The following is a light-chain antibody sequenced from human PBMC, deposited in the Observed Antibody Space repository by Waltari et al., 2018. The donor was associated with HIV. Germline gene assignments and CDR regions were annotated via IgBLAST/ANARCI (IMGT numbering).Light chain of an antibody. Sequence: QSALTQPASVSGSPGQSITISCTGTSSDVGGYNYVSWYQQHPGKAPKLMIYEVTNRPSGVSNRFSGSKSGNTASLTISGLQAEDDADYYCNSYTISSTLGVFGGGTKLTVL. CDR3: NSYTISSTLGV. CDR1: SSDVGGYNY. CDR2: EVT. J-gene: IGLJ3*02. V-gene: IGLV2-14*01.